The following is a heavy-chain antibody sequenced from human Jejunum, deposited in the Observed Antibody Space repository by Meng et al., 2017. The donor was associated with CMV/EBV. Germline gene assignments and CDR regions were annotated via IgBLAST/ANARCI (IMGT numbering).Heavy chain of an antibody. D-gene: IGHD3-16*01. CDR2: ISDSGGST. J-gene: IGHJ4*02. V-gene: IGHV3-23*01. Sequence: SCEGTGFIFSTYAMGWVRQAPGKGLEWVSAISDSGGSTYYADSVKGRFTISRDNSKNMLYLQMSSLRAEDTAMYYCARGRYTAVDHWGQGTLVTVSS. CDR1: GFIFSTYA. CDR3: ARGRYTAVDH.